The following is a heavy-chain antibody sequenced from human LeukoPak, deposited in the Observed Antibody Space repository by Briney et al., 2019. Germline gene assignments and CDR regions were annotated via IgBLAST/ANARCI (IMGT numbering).Heavy chain of an antibody. CDR1: GFTFSSFW. V-gene: IGHV3-7*01. CDR2: LKQFGSEK. D-gene: IGHD6-13*01. Sequence: PGGCLRLSCAAYGFTFSSFWMSWVRHAPGEGREWVANLKQFGSEKGYVDSVKGRFNISRDNAENSLYLQMNSLRAEDTAVYYCARVSSWYSSFDYWGQGTLVTVSS. CDR3: ARVSSWYSSFDY. J-gene: IGHJ4*02.